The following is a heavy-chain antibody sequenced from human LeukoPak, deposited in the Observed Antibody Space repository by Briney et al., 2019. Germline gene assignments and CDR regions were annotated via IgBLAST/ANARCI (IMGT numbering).Heavy chain of an antibody. D-gene: IGHD4-11*01. Sequence: SETLSLTCTVSGGSISIGSYYWSWIRQPAGKGLEWIGRIYTSGSTNYNPSLKSRVTISVDTSKSQFSLKLSSVTAADTAVYYCARQTTGYYYYMDVWGKGTTVTISS. CDR1: GGSISIGSYY. CDR2: IYTSGST. J-gene: IGHJ6*03. V-gene: IGHV4-61*02. CDR3: ARQTTGYYYYMDV.